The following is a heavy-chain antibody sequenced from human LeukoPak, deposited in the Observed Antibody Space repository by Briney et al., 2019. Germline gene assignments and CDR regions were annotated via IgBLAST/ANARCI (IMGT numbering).Heavy chain of an antibody. D-gene: IGHD1-26*01. Sequence: GGSLRLSCAASGFTFDDYGMSWVRQAPGKGLEWVSGINWDGGSTGYADSVKGRFTISRDNAKNSLYLQMNSLRAEDTASYYCARDGGSYSDYWGQGTLVTVSS. CDR1: GFTFDDYG. CDR2: INWDGGST. J-gene: IGHJ4*02. CDR3: ARDGGSYSDY. V-gene: IGHV3-20*04.